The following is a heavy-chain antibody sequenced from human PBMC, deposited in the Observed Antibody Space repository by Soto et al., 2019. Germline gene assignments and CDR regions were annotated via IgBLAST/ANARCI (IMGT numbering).Heavy chain of an antibody. D-gene: IGHD2-15*01. J-gene: IGHJ4*02. CDR2: ISGRAGNT. V-gene: IGHV3-23*01. Sequence: PGGSLRLSCAASGFTFSNYAMSWVRQAPGKGLEWVSTISGRAGNTYYADSVKSRFTISRDSSRNTLYLQMDSLRVEDSAVYSWSKAGFRGGTCYLYYFDYWGQGALVTV. CDR3: SKAGFRGGTCYLYYFDY. CDR1: GFTFSNYA.